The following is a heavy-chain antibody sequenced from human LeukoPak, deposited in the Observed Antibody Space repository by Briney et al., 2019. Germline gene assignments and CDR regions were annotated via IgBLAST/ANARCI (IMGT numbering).Heavy chain of an antibody. CDR2: IYYSGST. CDR1: GGSISSGGYY. V-gene: IGHV4-31*03. D-gene: IGHD6-13*01. Sequence: SETLSLTCTVSGGSISSGGYYWSRIRQHPGKGLEWIGYIYYSGSTYYNPSLKSRVTISVDTSKNQFSLKLSSVTAADTAVYYCARVDSSSTNFDYWGQGTLVTVSS. J-gene: IGHJ4*02. CDR3: ARVDSSSTNFDY.